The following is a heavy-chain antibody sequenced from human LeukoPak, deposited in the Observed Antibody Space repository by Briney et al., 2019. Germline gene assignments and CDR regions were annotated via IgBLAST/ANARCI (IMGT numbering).Heavy chain of an antibody. V-gene: IGHV3-33*01. D-gene: IGHD6-19*01. J-gene: IGHJ4*02. Sequence: GGSLRLSCAASGFTFNTYGMHWVRQAPGKGLEWVAVIWYDGSNKYYADSVKGRFTISRDNSKNTLYLQMNSLRAEDTAVYYCAGSIAVAGTIDYWGQGTLVTVSS. CDR3: AGSIAVAGTIDY. CDR2: IWYDGSNK. CDR1: GFTFNTYG.